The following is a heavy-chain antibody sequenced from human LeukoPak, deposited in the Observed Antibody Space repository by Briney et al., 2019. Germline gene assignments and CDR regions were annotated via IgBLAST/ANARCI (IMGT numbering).Heavy chain of an antibody. D-gene: IGHD6-13*01. Sequence: SETLSLTCAVYGGSFSGYYWSWIRQPPGKGLEWIGEINHSGCTNYNPSLKSRVTISVDTSKNQFSLKLSSVTAADTAVYYCVAAAGTFDWFDPWGQGTLVTVSS. CDR2: INHSGCT. J-gene: IGHJ5*02. V-gene: IGHV4-34*01. CDR1: GGSFSGYY. CDR3: VAAAGTFDWFDP.